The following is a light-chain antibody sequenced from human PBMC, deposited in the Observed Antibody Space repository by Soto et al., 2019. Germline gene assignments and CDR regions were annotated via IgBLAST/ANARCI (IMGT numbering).Light chain of an antibody. J-gene: IGLJ2*01. CDR1: SSDVGAYNY. CDR2: DVT. Sequence: QSALTQPASVSGSPGQSITISCTGTSSDVGAYNYVSWYQQHPGKAPKLMIYDVTNRPAGVSNRFSGSKSGNTASLTISGLRAEDEADYYCSSYTSSNTLVFGGGTKLTVL. V-gene: IGLV2-14*01. CDR3: SSYTSSNTLV.